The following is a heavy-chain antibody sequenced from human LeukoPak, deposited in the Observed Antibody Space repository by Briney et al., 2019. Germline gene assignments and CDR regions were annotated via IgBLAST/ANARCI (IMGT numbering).Heavy chain of an antibody. V-gene: IGHV4-59*01. CDR3: ARGRTGSYYAADS. CDR2: VHYSGST. J-gene: IGHJ4*02. D-gene: IGHD1-26*01. CDR1: GGSISSYY. Sequence: SETPSLTCTVSGGSISSYYWSWVRQPPGKGLEWIGYVHYSGSTKYNPSLKSRVTISVDTSRNQFSLKLSSVTAADTAVYYCARGRTGSYYAADSCGERTPVTVSS.